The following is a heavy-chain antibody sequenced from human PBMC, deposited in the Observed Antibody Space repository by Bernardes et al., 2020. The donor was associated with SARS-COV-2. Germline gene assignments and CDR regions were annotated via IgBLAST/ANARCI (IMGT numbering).Heavy chain of an antibody. CDR1: GFTFRSYP. D-gene: IGHD3-16*01. V-gene: IGHV3-23*01. CDR2: IYGSGGIT. Sequence: GGSLRLSCAASGFTFRSYPMSWVRQAPGKGLEWVSTIYGSGGITYSADSVKGRFTISRDNSKNTVFLEMNSLRAEDTAVYYCAKSWVLMGSLGTDYGVDVWGQGTTVTVSS. J-gene: IGHJ6*02. CDR3: AKSWVLMGSLGTDYGVDV.